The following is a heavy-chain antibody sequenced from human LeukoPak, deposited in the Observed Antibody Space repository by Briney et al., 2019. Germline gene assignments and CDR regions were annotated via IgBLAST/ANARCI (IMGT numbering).Heavy chain of an antibody. CDR2: ISYDGSNK. CDR3: ARAESGYDLLIDY. J-gene: IGHJ4*02. D-gene: IGHD5-12*01. V-gene: IGHV3-30-3*01. CDR1: GFTFRSYA. Sequence: PGGSLRLSCAASGFTFRSYAMSWVRQAPGKGLEWVAVISYDGSNKYYADSVKGRFTISRDNSKNTLYLQMNSLRAEDTAVYYCARAESGYDLLIDYWGQGTLVTVSS.